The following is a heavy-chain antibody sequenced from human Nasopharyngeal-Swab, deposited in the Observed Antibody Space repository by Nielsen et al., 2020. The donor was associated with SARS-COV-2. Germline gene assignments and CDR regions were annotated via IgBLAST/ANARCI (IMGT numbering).Heavy chain of an antibody. V-gene: IGHV3-23*01. Sequence: VRQAPGKGLEWASVISGSGGSTYYADSVKGRFTTSRDNSKTTVHLQMDRLRVEDTAVYFCAKSKGYTSSWNDYWGQGTLVTVSS. CDR2: ISGSGGST. J-gene: IGHJ4*02. D-gene: IGHD6-13*01. CDR3: AKSKGYTSSWNDY.